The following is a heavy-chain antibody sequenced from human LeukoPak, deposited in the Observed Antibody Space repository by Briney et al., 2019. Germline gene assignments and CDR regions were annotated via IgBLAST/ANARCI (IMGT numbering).Heavy chain of an antibody. Sequence: SETLSLTCTVSGGSISSYYWSWIRQPPVKGLEWIGYIYYSGSTNYNPSLKSRVTISVDTSKNQFSLKLSSVTAADTAVYYCARLYGDSGYFDYWGQGTLVTVSS. D-gene: IGHD4-17*01. J-gene: IGHJ4*02. CDR3: ARLYGDSGYFDY. CDR1: GGSISSYY. V-gene: IGHV4-59*08. CDR2: IYYSGST.